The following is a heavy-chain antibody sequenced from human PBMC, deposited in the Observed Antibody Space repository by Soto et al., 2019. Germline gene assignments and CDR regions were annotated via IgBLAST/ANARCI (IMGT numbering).Heavy chain of an antibody. V-gene: IGHV3-23*01. CDR2: ISGSGDST. CDR3: AKGAGPMSRGTYYFAY. Sequence: EVQLLESGGGLVQPGGSLRLSCAASGFTFSNYAMSWVRQAPGKGLEWVSAISGSGDSTYYADSVKGRFTISRDNPKHPLYPQMNRLSAEDSAVYYWAKGAGPMSRGTYYFAYWGQGTLVTVSS. CDR1: GFTFSNYA. D-gene: IGHD3-10*01. J-gene: IGHJ4*02.